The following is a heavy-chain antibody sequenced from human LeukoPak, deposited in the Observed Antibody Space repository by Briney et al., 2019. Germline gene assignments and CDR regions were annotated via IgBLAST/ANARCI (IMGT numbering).Heavy chain of an antibody. J-gene: IGHJ6*03. CDR1: GFSFSNFG. D-gene: IGHD5-12*01. Sequence: GGSLRLSCAGTGFSFSNFGMNWVRQAPGKGLECVSFISGSSGTIYYADSVKGRFTISRDNTKNSLYLRMNSLRAEDTAIYYCARERGGFGGYLPYYYLDVWGKGTTVTVSS. CDR2: ISGSSGTI. CDR3: ARERGGFGGYLPYYYLDV. V-gene: IGHV3-48*04.